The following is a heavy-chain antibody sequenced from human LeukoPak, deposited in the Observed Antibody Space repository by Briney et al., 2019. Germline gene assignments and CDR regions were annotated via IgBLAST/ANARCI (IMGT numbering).Heavy chain of an antibody. CDR1: GFTVSRNY. CDR2: IYTSGTT. CDR3: AVLVHYYYYGMDV. D-gene: IGHD2-15*01. Sequence: GGSLRLSCAASGFTVSRNYMSWVRQAPGKGLEWVPIIYTSGTTYYADSVKGRFAISRDNSNNTPYLQMNSLRAEDTAVYYCAVLVHYYYYGMDVWGQGTTVTVSS. V-gene: IGHV3-66*01. J-gene: IGHJ6*02.